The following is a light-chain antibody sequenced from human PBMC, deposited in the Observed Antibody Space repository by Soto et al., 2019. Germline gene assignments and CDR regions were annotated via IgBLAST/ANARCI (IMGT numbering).Light chain of an antibody. CDR1: QSVSSN. V-gene: IGKV3-15*01. CDR2: GAS. J-gene: IGKJ1*01. CDR3: QQYNNWPPWT. Sequence: EIVMTQSPATLSVSPGERATLSCRASQSVSSNLARYQQKPGQAPRLLIYGASTRPTGIPARFSGSGSGTEFTLTISSLQSEDFAVYYCQQYNNWPPWTFGQGTKVEIK.